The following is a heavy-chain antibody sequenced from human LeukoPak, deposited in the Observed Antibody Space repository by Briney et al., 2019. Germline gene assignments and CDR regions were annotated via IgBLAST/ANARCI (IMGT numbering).Heavy chain of an antibody. V-gene: IGHV1-18*01. CDR2: ISAYNGNT. CDR3: ARDPNMVRGLPNWFDP. CDR1: GYTFSSYG. D-gene: IGHD3-10*01. Sequence: ASVKASCKASGYTFSSYGISWVRQAPGQGVEWMGWISAYNGNTNYAQKRQGRVTMTTDTSTSTAYMRLRSLRSDDTAVYYCARDPNMVRGLPNWFDPWGQGTLVTVSS. J-gene: IGHJ5*02.